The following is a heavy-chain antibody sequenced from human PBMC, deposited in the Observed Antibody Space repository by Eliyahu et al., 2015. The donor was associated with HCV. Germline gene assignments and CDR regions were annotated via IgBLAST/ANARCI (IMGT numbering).Heavy chain of an antibody. D-gene: IGHD1-26*01. CDR2: FAPENGES. V-gene: IGHV1-24*01. CDR3: GAAPPGTGSPTCYFDY. CDR1: GHXLTKLP. J-gene: IGHJ4*02. Sequence: QVQLVQSGAEVKKPGASVKVXCKVSGHXLTKLPIHWVRQAPGQGLEWVGGFAPENGESVYAQRFQGRVTMTEDTSTDIAYMELSGLRSDDTAVYFCGAAPPGTGSPTCYFDYWGQGTLVTVSS.